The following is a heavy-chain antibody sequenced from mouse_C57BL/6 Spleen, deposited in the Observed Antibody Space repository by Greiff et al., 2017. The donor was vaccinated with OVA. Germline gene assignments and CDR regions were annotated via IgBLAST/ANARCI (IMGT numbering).Heavy chain of an antibody. V-gene: IGHV3-6*01. Sequence: EVKLQESGPGLVKPSQSLSLTCSVTGYSITSGYYWNWIRQFPGNKLEWMGYISYDGSNNYNPSLKNRISITRDTSKNQFFLKLNSVTTEDTATYYCARGDDYLFFDYWGQGTTLTVSS. D-gene: IGHD2-4*01. CDR2: ISYDGSN. J-gene: IGHJ2*01. CDR3: ARGDDYLFFDY. CDR1: GYSITSGYY.